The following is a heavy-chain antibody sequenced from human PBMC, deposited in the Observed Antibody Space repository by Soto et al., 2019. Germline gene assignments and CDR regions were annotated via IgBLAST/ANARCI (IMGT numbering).Heavy chain of an antibody. Sequence: EAQLVESGGGLIQPGGSLRLSCAASGLIVSSSYMSWVRQAPGEGLEWVSSFHGDGTTYYADSVKGRFTISRDNSKNTLYLQMNSLRAEDTAVYYCARIRTHSSGWVPFDYWGQGTLVTDSS. CDR3: ARIRTHSSGWVPFDY. CDR1: GLIVSSSY. V-gene: IGHV3-53*01. D-gene: IGHD6-19*01. J-gene: IGHJ4*02. CDR2: FHGDGTT.